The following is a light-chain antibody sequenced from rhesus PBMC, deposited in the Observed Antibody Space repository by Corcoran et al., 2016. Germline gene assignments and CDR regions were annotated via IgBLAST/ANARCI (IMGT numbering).Light chain of an antibody. V-gene: IGKV3-53*01. CDR2: GAT. J-gene: IGKJ2*01. CDR1: QSVGSR. CDR3: QKYSSSPYS. Sequence: QVILTQSPATLSMSPGERATLSCRASQSVGSRLAWYQPKPAQAPRRLIYGATSRATGIPDRFSGSVYGTEFTVTISSLEPEDFAVYYCQKYSSSPYSFGQGTKVEIK.